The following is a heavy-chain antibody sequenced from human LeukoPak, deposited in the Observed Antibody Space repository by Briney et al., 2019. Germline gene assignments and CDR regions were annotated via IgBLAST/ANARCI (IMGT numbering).Heavy chain of an antibody. V-gene: IGHV3-30-3*01. Sequence: GGSLRLSCAASGFTFSSYAMHWVRQAPGKGLEWVAVISYDGGNKYYADSVKGRFTISRDNSKNTLYLQMNSLRAEDTAVYCCARDQRGSYSLYYWGQGTLVTVSS. CDR3: ARDQRGSYSLYY. J-gene: IGHJ4*02. CDR1: GFTFSSYA. CDR2: ISYDGGNK. D-gene: IGHD1-26*01.